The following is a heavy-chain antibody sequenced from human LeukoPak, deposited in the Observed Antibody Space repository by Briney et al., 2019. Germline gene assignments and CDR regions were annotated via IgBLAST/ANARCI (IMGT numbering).Heavy chain of an antibody. V-gene: IGHV3-9*03. CDR1: GFTFDDYA. CDR2: ISWNSGSI. D-gene: IGHD6-13*01. Sequence: PGGSLRLSCAASGFTFDDYAMHWVRHAPGKGLEWVSGISWNSGSIGYADSVKGRFTISRDNAKNSLYLQMNSLRAEDMALYYCAKGEQQLVLGAFDIWGQGTMVTVSS. CDR3: AKGEQQLVLGAFDI. J-gene: IGHJ3*02.